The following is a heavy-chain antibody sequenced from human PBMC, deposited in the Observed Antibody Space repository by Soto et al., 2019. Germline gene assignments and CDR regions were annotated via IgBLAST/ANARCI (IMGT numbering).Heavy chain of an antibody. CDR3: ATNEGRDGYSYDY. J-gene: IGHJ4*02. CDR2: IIPIFGTP. Sequence: QVQLVQSGAEVQKPGSSVKVSCKASGVTFSRQDMRWVRQAPGQGLEWMGGIIPIFGTPQYAEKFQYRVTITADEATSTASMELSSLTSEDTAVYYCATNEGRDGYSYDYWGQGTLVTVSS. CDR1: GVTFSRQD. V-gene: IGHV1-69*01. D-gene: IGHD5-18*01.